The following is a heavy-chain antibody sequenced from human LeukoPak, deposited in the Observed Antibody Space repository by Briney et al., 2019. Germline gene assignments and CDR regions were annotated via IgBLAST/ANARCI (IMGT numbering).Heavy chain of an antibody. Sequence: GGSLRLSCAASGSTFDDFAMHWVRQAPGKGLEWVSLISGDGGITYSADSVKGRFTISRDSSENSLYFQMNSLRTEDTALYYCVKGLLWFPGLVYDDYGMDVWGQGTTVTVSS. CDR2: ISGDGGIT. CDR1: GSTFDDFA. D-gene: IGHD3-10*01. J-gene: IGHJ6*02. CDR3: VKGLLWFPGLVYDDYGMDV. V-gene: IGHV3-43*02.